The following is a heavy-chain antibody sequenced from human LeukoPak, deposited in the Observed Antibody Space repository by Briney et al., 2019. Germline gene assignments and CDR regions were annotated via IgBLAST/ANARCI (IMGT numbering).Heavy chain of an antibody. CDR1: GYTFTSYG. J-gene: IGHJ6*02. D-gene: IGHD2-2*01. V-gene: IGHV1-69*13. CDR2: IIPIFGTA. Sequence: GASVKVSCKASGYTFTSYGFSWVRQAPGQGLEWMGGIIPIFGTANYAQKFQGRVTITADESTSTAYMELSSLRSEDTAVYYCASDMVVPAAMDGAYGMDVWGQGTTVTVSS. CDR3: ASDMVVPAAMDGAYGMDV.